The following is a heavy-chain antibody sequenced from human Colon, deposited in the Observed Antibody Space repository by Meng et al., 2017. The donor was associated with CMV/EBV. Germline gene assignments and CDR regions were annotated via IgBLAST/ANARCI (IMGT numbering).Heavy chain of an antibody. CDR3: TERGVAY. Sequence: VQLPESGPGLVKPSETLSLTCTVSGVSISTHYWSWIRQSPGKGLEWIGSIHYSGSVDYNPSLRNRLIMSVDTSNNQFSLKLNSVTTADTAVYYCTERGVAYWGQGILVTVSS. CDR2: IHYSGSV. CDR1: GVSISTHY. J-gene: IGHJ4*02. D-gene: IGHD3-10*01. V-gene: IGHV4-59*11.